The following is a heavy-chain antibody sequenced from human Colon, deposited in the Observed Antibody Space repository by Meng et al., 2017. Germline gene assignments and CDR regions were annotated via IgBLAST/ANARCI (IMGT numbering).Heavy chain of an antibody. Sequence: QVQLQQWGSGRLKPSETPSLTCACSGGSCSDYYWSWIRQSPGKGLEWIGEISHRGTTNYNPSLKSRVTISLDTSRNQFSLNLTSVTAADTAVYYCAAQRRSTSYPYYWGQGTLVTVSS. V-gene: IGHV4-34*01. CDR2: ISHRGTT. CDR1: GGSCSDYY. J-gene: IGHJ4*02. CDR3: AAQRRSTSYPYY. D-gene: IGHD3-16*01.